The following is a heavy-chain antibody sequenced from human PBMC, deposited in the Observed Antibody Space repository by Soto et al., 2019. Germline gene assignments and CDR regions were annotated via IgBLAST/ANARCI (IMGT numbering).Heavy chain of an antibody. V-gene: IGHV3-23*01. CDR1: GFTFSNYA. J-gene: IGHJ4*02. Sequence: EVQLLESGGCLVQPGGSLRLSCAASGFTFSNYAMTWVRQAPGKGLEWVSTISGSGDNTYYADSVRGRFTISRDNSKNTLYLQMNSLRADDTAVYYCAKRPLAARHTDYWGQGTLVTVSS. D-gene: IGHD6-6*01. CDR3: AKRPLAARHTDY. CDR2: ISGSGDNT.